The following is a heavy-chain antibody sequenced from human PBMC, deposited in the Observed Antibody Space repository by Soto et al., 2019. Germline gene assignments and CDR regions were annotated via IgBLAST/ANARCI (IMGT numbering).Heavy chain of an antibody. J-gene: IGHJ4*02. CDR1: GYSFPNYW. CDR2: IYPDDSDT. D-gene: IGHD2-15*01. V-gene: IGHV5-51*01. CDR3: ARLLRYCGGGSCYPRYFDY. Sequence: GESLKISCKGSGYSFPNYWIGWVLQMPWKGLEWMGIIYPDDSDTRYSPSFQGQVTISADKSISTAYLQWSSLKASDTAMYYCARLLRYCGGGSCYPRYFDYWGQGTLVTVSS.